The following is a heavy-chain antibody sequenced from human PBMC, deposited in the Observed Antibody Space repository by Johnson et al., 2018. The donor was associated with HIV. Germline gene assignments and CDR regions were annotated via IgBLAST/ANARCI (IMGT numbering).Heavy chain of an antibody. J-gene: IGHJ3*02. CDR1: GFTISTFW. CDR2: ISGDGSSS. V-gene: IGHV3-74*01. CDR3: ARDEAAVRMVANDAFDI. Sequence: VQLVESGGALVQPGGSLRLSCEVSGFTISTFWMHWVRQVPGKGLMWVSRISGDGSSSSYADSVKGRFTISRDNAKNTLYLQLNSLRVEDTAIYYCARDEAAVRMVANDAFDIWGQGTMVTVSS. D-gene: IGHD6-13*01.